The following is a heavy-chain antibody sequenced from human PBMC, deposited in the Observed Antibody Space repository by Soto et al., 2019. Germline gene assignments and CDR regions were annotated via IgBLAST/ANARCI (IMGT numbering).Heavy chain of an antibody. Sequence: PSETLSLTCAVSGGSISRGGYSWSWIRQPPGKGLEWIGYIYHSGSTYYNPSLKSRVTMSVDRSKNQFSLKLSSVTAADTAVYYCARSFGWYAIYQWGQGTLVTVSS. J-gene: IGHJ1*01. CDR1: GGSISRGGYS. CDR2: IYHSGST. CDR3: ARSFGWYAIYQ. D-gene: IGHD6-19*01. V-gene: IGHV4-30-2*01.